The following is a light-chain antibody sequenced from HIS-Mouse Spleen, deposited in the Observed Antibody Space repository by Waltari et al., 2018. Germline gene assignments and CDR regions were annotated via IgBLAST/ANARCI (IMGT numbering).Light chain of an antibody. V-gene: IGLV3-27*01. CDR2: KDS. CDR1: VLANKY. J-gene: IGLJ3*02. Sequence: SYELTQPSSVSVSPGQTARITCSGDVLANKYARWFQQKPCQAPVLVIYKDSERPSGIPGRCAGSSSGTTVTLTISGAQVEDEADYYGYSAADNNWVFGGGTKLTVL. CDR3: YSAADNNWV.